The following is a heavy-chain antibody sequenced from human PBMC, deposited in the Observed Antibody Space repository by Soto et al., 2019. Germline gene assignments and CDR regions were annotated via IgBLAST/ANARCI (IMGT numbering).Heavy chain of an antibody. CDR3: ARDWGYDILTGSGGMDV. CDR1: GYTFTSYG. CDR2: ISAYNGNT. J-gene: IGHJ6*02. Sequence: QVQLVQSGAEVKKPGASVKVSCKASGYTFTSYGISWVRQAPGQGLEWMRWISAYNGNTNYAQKLPGRATMTTDTSTSTGYMELRSLRSDDTAVYYCARDWGYDILTGSGGMDVWGQGTTVTVSS. V-gene: IGHV1-18*01. D-gene: IGHD3-9*01.